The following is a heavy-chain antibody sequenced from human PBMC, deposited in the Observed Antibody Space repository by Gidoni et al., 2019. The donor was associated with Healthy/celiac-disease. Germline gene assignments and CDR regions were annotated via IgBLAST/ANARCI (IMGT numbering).Heavy chain of an antibody. J-gene: IGHJ4*02. Sequence: EVQLLESGGGLVQHGGSLRLSCAASGSTFSSYAMSWVRQAPGKGLEWVSAISGSGGSTYYADSVKGRFTISRDNSKNTLYLQMNSLRAEDTAVYYCAKVMWAGFYFDYLGQGTLVTVSS. CDR1: GSTFSSYA. CDR2: ISGSGGST. CDR3: AKVMWAGFYFDY. V-gene: IGHV3-23*01. D-gene: IGHD6-19*01.